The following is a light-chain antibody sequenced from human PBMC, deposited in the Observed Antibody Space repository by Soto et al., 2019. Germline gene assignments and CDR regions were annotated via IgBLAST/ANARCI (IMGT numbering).Light chain of an antibody. V-gene: IGKV1-13*02. CDR2: DAS. Sequence: AIQLTQSPSSLSASVGDRVTITCRASQSINSALAWYQQKPGKAPKLLIYDASSLESGVPSRFTGSGTGTDFTLNISRLQPEDFATYYCHQFNSYPLTFGGGNHAEIK. CDR1: QSINSA. CDR3: HQFNSYPLT. J-gene: IGKJ4*01.